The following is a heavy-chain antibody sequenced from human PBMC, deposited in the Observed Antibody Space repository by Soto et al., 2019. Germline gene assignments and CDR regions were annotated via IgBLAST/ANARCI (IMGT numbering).Heavy chain of an antibody. CDR1: GVSISTYY. CDR3: AGGGQEFWSGPFDY. D-gene: IGHD3-3*01. Sequence: SETLSLTCTVSGVSISTYYCNWIRQSAGKGLEWIGRIDTSGSTNYNPSLKSRVTMSVDTSKEQFSLTLSSVTAADTAVYYCAGGGQEFWSGPFDYWGQGALVTVS. CDR2: IDTSGST. J-gene: IGHJ4*02. V-gene: IGHV4-4*07.